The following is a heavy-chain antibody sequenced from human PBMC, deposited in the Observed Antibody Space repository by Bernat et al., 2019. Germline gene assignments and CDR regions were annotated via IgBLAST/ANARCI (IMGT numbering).Heavy chain of an antibody. Sequence: QLQLQESGPGLVRPPETLSLTCAVSNGSVTSGPFYWAWIRRSPGRGLEWIGTIYSGGRTFYNPSLQSRIAMSVDTSNNQLSLDMRFVTAADTALYYYARHVLIRRVPYYYSDLGVWGQGTTVTVSS. CDR3: ARHVLIRRVPYYYSDLGV. D-gene: IGHD3-10*01. J-gene: IGHJ6*02. CDR1: NGSVTSGPFY. CDR2: IYSGGRT. V-gene: IGHV4-39*01.